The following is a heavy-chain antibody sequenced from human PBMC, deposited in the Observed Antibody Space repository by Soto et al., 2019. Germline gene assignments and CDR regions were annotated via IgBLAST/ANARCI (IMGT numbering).Heavy chain of an antibody. J-gene: IGHJ6*02. CDR2: ISYDGNNK. V-gene: IGHV3-30-3*01. Sequence: QVQLVESGGGVVQPARSLRLSCAASGFTFSNYAMHWVRQAPGKGLEWVAIISYDGNNKFYADSVRGRFTISRDNAKNTLFLEMNSLRAEDTAGYYCARDLSHCSGGRGYSPNGLDVWGQGTTVTVSS. CDR3: ARDLSHCSGGRGYSPNGLDV. CDR1: GFTFSNYA. D-gene: IGHD2-15*01.